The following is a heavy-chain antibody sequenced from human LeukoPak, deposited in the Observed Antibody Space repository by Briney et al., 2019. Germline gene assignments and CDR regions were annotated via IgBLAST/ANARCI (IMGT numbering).Heavy chain of an antibody. CDR3: AKIDSPVVRRYYLDS. J-gene: IGHJ4*02. V-gene: IGHV3-53*01. CDR1: GFTVSNNY. CDR2: VYSSGGT. Sequence: GGSLRLSCAASGFTVSNNYMSWVRQAPGKGLEWVSVVYSSGGTYYADSVEGRFTISRDTSNNTLFLHMNSLRAEDTAIYYCAKIDSPVVRRYYLDSWGQGTLVTVSS. D-gene: IGHD5-18*01.